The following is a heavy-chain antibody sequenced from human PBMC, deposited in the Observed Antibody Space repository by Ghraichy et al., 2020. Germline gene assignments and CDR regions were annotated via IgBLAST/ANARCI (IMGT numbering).Heavy chain of an antibody. CDR3: ARDPSLKLELPDY. CDR1: GYTFTSYA. J-gene: IGHJ4*02. CDR2: INAGNGNT. V-gene: IGHV1-3*01. D-gene: IGHD1-7*01. Sequence: ASVKVSCKASGYTFTSYAMHWVRQAPGQRLEWMGWINAGNGNTKYSQKFQGRVTITRDTSASTAYMELSSLRSEDTAVYYCARDPSLKLELPDYWGQGTLVTVSS.